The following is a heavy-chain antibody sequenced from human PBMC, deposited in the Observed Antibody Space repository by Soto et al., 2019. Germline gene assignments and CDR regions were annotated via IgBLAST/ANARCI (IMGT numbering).Heavy chain of an antibody. CDR2: IIPIFGTA. D-gene: IGHD2-2*03. CDR1: GGTFSSYA. CDR3: ATGPPSPMAIVRDY. V-gene: IGHV1-69*13. Sequence: SVKVSCKASGGTFSSYAISWVRQAPGQGLEWMGGIIPIFGTANYAQKFQGRVTITADESTSTAYMELSSLRSEDTAVYYCATGPPSPMAIVRDYWGKANLVTVSS. J-gene: IGHJ4*02.